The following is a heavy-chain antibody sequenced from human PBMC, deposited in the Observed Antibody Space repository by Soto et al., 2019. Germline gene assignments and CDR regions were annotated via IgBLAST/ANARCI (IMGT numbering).Heavy chain of an antibody. CDR1: GGSISSGGYY. V-gene: IGHV4-31*03. J-gene: IGHJ4*02. D-gene: IGHD3-9*01. CDR2: IYYSGST. CDR3: ARTPPLYDILTGYPLYFDY. Sequence: PSETLSLTCTVSGGSISSGGYYWGWIRQHPGKGLEWIGYIYYSGSTYYNPSLKSRVTISVDTSKNQFSLKLSSVTAADTAVYYCARTPPLYDILTGYPLYFDYWGQGTLVTVSS.